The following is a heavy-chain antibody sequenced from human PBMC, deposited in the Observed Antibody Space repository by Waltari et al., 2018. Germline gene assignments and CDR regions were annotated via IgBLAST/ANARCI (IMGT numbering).Heavy chain of an antibody. Sequence: EVQLVESGGGLVKPGGSLRLSCAASGFTFSSYSMNWVRQAPGKGLEWVSSISSSISYIYYADSVKGRFTISRDNAKNSLYLQMNSLRAEDTAVYYCASGPPGWFDPWGQGTLVTVSS. J-gene: IGHJ5*02. D-gene: IGHD7-27*01. CDR1: GFTFSSYS. CDR2: ISSSISYI. V-gene: IGHV3-21*01. CDR3: ASGPPGWFDP.